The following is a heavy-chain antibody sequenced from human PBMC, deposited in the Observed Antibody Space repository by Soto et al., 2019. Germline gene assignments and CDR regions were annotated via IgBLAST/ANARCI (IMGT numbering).Heavy chain of an antibody. Sequence: GGSLGLSCAAPGFPFSIHWMSWVRQDGGKGLALVANIKQDGSEKYYVDSVKGRFTISRDNAKNSLYLQMNSLRAEDTAVYYCARDRVVTTERSYYYYYGMDVWGQGTTVTVSS. CDR2: IKQDGSEK. V-gene: IGHV3-7*01. D-gene: IGHD2-21*02. CDR1: GFPFSIHW. CDR3: ARDRVVTTERSYYYYYGMDV. J-gene: IGHJ6*02.